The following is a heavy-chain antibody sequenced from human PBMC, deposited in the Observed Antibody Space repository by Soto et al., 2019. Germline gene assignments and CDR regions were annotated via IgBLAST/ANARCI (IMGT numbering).Heavy chain of an antibody. CDR3: AKQVGYDSSGYPDDAFDI. J-gene: IGHJ3*02. Sequence: GGSLRLSCAASGFTFSNVWMTWVRQAPGKGLEWVGRIKSKTDGGTTDYAAPVKGRFTISRDDSKNTLYLQMNSLKTEDTAVYYCAKQVGYDSSGYPDDAFDIWGQGTMVTVSS. CDR1: GFTFSNVW. CDR2: IKSKTDGGTT. V-gene: IGHV3-15*01. D-gene: IGHD3-22*01.